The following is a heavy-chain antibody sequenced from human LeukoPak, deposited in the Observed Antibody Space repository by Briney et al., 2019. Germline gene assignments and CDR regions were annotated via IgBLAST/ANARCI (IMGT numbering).Heavy chain of an antibody. J-gene: IGHJ1*01. CDR3: ARRRYYDSSGYLE. CDR2: IYYSGRT. Sequence: SETLSLTCTIFGDSVSRSDSYWDWIRQPPGKGLEWIGTIYYSGRTYYSPSLKSRVTLSIDMSNNQFSLILSSVTAADTALYFRARRRYYDSSGYLEWGQGTLVTVSS. CDR1: GDSVSRSDSY. V-gene: IGHV4-39*01. D-gene: IGHD3-22*01.